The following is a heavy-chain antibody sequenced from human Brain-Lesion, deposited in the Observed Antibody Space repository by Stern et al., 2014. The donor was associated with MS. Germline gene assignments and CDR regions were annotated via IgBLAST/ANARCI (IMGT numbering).Heavy chain of an antibody. D-gene: IGHD1-26*01. CDR2: INPSGGSP. Sequence: QVQLVQSGAEVKKPGASVKISCKASGYTFTNYYLHWVRQAPGQGLEWLGIINPSGGSPTYAQTFQGRVTMTTDTSTSTFHMELSSLRSDDTAVYYCAREGPVGATRRNDNYLDYWGQGTQVTVSS. V-gene: IGHV1-46*01. J-gene: IGHJ4*02. CDR3: AREGPVGATRRNDNYLDY. CDR1: GYTFTNYY.